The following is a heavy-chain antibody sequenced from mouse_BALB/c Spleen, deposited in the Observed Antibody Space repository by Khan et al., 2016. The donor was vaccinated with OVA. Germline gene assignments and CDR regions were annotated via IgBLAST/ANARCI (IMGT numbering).Heavy chain of an antibody. D-gene: IGHD1-3*01. Sequence: QVQLKESGPGLVAPSQTLSITCTVSGFSLSNYGVHWVRQPPGKGLEWLGVIWAGGSTNHNSAPMSRLSISKDDSKSHVFLKMNSLQTDDTAMYYCARAFYNGAWFAYWGQGTLVTVSA. CDR2: IWAGGST. V-gene: IGHV2-9*02. CDR1: GFSLSNYG. CDR3: ARAFYNGAWFAY. J-gene: IGHJ3*01.